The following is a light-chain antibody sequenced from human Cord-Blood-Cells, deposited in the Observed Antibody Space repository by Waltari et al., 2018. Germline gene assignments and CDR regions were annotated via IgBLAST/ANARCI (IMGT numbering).Light chain of an antibody. CDR3: SSYTSSSTVV. Sequence: QSALTQPASVSGSPGPSFTISCTGTSRDVGGSHSVSWYQQHPGKAPKLMIFDVSNRPSGVSNRFSGSRSGNTASLTISGLQAEDEADYYCSSYTSSSTVVFGGGTKLTVL. V-gene: IGLV2-14*01. J-gene: IGLJ2*01. CDR1: SRDVGGSHS. CDR2: DVS.